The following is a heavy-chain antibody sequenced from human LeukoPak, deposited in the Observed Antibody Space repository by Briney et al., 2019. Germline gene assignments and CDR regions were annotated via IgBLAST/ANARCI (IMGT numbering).Heavy chain of an antibody. CDR2: ISSSDGTT. J-gene: IGHJ6*03. D-gene: IGHD6-13*01. CDR1: GFVFSTYE. V-gene: IGHV3-48*03. Sequence: GGSLRLSCAASGFVFSTYEMDWVRQAPGKGLEWVSYISSSDGTTYYADSVKGRFTISRDNSKNTLSLQMNSLRAEDTAVYYCAKDLADSSSWYSYYYMDVWGKGTTVTISS. CDR3: AKDLADSSSWYSYYYMDV.